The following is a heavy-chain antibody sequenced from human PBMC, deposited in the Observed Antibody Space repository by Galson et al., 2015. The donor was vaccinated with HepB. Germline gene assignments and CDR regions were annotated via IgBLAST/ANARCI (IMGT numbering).Heavy chain of an antibody. V-gene: IGHV1-69*04. Sequence: SVKVSCKASGGTFSSYTISWVRQAPGQGLEWMGRIIPILGIANYAQKFQGRVTITADKSTSTAYMELSSLRSEDTAVYYCARDRGLLWFGELDPEDNWFDPWGQGTLVTASS. J-gene: IGHJ5*02. CDR2: IIPILGIA. D-gene: IGHD3-10*01. CDR1: GGTFSSYT. CDR3: ARDRGLLWFGELDPEDNWFDP.